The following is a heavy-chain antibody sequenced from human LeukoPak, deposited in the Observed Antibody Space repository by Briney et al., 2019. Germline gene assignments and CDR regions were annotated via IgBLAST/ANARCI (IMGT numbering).Heavy chain of an antibody. J-gene: IGHJ4*02. D-gene: IGHD3-22*01. V-gene: IGHV4-59*08. CDR1: GGSISSYY. CDR3: ARFKSDSSVYYPFDY. CDR2: IYYSGST. Sequence: SETLSLTCTVSGGSISSYYWSWIRQPPGKGLEWIGYIYYSGSTIYNPSLKSRLTISIDTSKNQFSLKLSSVTAADTAVYYCARFKSDSSVYYPFDYGGRGPLVTVSS.